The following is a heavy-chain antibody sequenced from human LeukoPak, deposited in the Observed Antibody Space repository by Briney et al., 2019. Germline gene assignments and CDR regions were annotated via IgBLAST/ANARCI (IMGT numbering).Heavy chain of an antibody. CDR2: IIDSGNSI. Sequence: GGSLRLSCAASGFTFSSCAMSWARQAPGKGLEWVSTIIDSGNSIYYADSAEGRFTISRDNSKNTLYLQMNSLRAGDTAVYYCAKDPIFSGSYGVFDYWGLGTLVIVSS. J-gene: IGHJ4*02. D-gene: IGHD1-26*01. CDR3: AKDPIFSGSYGVFDY. CDR1: GFTFSSCA. V-gene: IGHV3-23*01.